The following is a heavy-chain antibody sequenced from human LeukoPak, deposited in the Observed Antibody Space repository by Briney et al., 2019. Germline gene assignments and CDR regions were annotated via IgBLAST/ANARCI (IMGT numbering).Heavy chain of an antibody. CDR1: GFTFSSYS. CDR3: ARGRDGESYRY. V-gene: IGHV3-21*01. Sequence: GGSLRLSCAASGFTFSSYSMNWVRQAPGKGLEWVSFISSSSSYIYYADSVKGRFTISRDNAKNSLYLQMNSLRAEDTAVYYCARGRDGESYRYWGQGTLVTVSS. CDR2: ISSSSSYI. D-gene: IGHD2/OR15-2a*01. J-gene: IGHJ4*02.